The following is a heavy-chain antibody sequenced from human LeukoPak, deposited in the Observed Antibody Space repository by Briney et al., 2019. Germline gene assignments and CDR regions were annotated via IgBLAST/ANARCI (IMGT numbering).Heavy chain of an antibody. CDR2: INPNSGGT. CDR3: ARRYYYGSGHLDY. CDR1: GYTFTGYY. D-gene: IGHD3-10*01. J-gene: IGHJ4*02. Sequence: ASVKVSCKASGYTFTGYYMHWVRQAPGQGLEWMGRINPNSGGTNYAQKFQGRVTMTRDTSISTAYMELSRLRSDDTAVYYCARRYYYGSGHLDYWGQGTLVTVSS. V-gene: IGHV1-2*06.